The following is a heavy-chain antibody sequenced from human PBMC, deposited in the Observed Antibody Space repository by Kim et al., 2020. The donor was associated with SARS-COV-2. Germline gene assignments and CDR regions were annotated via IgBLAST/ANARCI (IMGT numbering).Heavy chain of an antibody. Sequence: ASVKVSCKASGYTFTGYYMHWVRQAPGQGLEWMGWINPNSGDTNYAQKFQGRVTMTRDTSISTAYMELSRLRSDDTAVYYCASQLRITMIVVVYYAFDIWGQGTMVTVSS. CDR2: INPNSGDT. CDR1: GYTFTGYY. CDR3: ASQLRITMIVVVYYAFDI. J-gene: IGHJ3*02. D-gene: IGHD3-22*01. V-gene: IGHV1-2*02.